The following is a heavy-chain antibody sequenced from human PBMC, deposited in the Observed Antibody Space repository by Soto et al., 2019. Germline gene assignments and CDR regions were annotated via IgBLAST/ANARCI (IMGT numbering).Heavy chain of an antibody. D-gene: IGHD3-10*01. CDR3: PKRPRPLTLVRGAFDP. Sequence: GGSLRLSCAASGFTFSSYAMSWVRQAPGKGLEWVSAISGSGGSTYYADSVKGRFTISRDNSKNTLYLQMNILRAEDTAVYYCPKRPRPLTLVRGAFDPWGQGTLLTVSS. J-gene: IGHJ5*02. CDR2: ISGSGGST. CDR1: GFTFSSYA. V-gene: IGHV3-23*01.